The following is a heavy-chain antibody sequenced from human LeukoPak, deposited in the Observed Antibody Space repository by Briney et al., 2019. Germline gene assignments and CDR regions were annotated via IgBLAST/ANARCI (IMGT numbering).Heavy chain of an antibody. CDR2: IIPIFGTA. V-gene: IGHV1-69*01. CDR1: GGTFSSYA. D-gene: IGHD3-9*01. J-gene: IGHJ4*02. CDR3: ARPYDILIGYFDY. Sequence: ASVKVSCKASGGTFSSYAISWVRQAPGQGLEWMGGIIPIFGTANYAQKFQGRVTITADESTSTAYMELSSLRFEDTAVYYCARPYDILIGYFDYWGQGTLVTVSS.